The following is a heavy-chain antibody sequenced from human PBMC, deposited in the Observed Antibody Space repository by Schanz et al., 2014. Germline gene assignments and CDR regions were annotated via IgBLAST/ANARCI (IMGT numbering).Heavy chain of an antibody. D-gene: IGHD3-10*01. Sequence: EVQLVESGGGLVKPGGSLRLSCAASGFTFSSHWMHWVRQDPGKGLVWVARINSVGSNTDYADSVTGRFTISRDNAKNTLYLQMNSLRAEDTAVYDCARPALWCGDNCFDPWGQGTLVTVSS. CDR3: ARPALWCGDNCFDP. CDR1: GFTFSSHW. V-gene: IGHV3-74*02. CDR2: INSVGSNT. J-gene: IGHJ5*02.